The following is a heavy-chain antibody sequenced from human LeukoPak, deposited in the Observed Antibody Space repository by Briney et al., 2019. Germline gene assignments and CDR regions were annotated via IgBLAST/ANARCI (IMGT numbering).Heavy chain of an antibody. V-gene: IGHV3-7*05. CDR3: ARGLYSYGHVDDY. J-gene: IGHJ4*02. CDR1: GFTFSSSW. D-gene: IGHD5-18*01. CDR2: IKEDGSEK. Sequence: PGGSLRLSCAASGFTFSSSWMTWVRQGPGKGLDWVANIKEDGSEKYYVDSVKGRFTISRDNSKNTLYLQMNSLRAEDTAVYYCARGLYSYGHVDDYWGQGTLVTVSS.